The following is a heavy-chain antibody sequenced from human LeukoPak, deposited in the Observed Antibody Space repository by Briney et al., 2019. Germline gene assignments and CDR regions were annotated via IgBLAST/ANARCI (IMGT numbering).Heavy chain of an antibody. Sequence: GGSLRLSCAASGFTFSTYWMSWVRQAPGKGLEWVSYISSSSSTIYYADSVKGRFTISRDNAKNSLYLQMNSLRAEDTAVYYCATTSGSYYGYFDYWGQGTLVTVSS. CDR2: ISSSSSTI. D-gene: IGHD1-26*01. CDR1: GFTFSTYW. V-gene: IGHV3-48*04. J-gene: IGHJ4*02. CDR3: ATTSGSYYGYFDY.